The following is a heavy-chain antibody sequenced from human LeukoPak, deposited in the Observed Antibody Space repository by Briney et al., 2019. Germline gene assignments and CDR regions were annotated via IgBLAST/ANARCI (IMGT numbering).Heavy chain of an antibody. V-gene: IGHV4-39*01. J-gene: IGHJ4*02. D-gene: IGHD3-22*01. CDR2: VYYGGST. CDR3: ARHDRYFYDGSGHITLSFFDY. CDR1: GGSISTSNYL. Sequence: KTSETLSLTCSVSGGSISTSNYLWAWIRQPPGKGLEWIGSVYYGGSTQYNPALQSRVTISIDTSKNQFPLNLNSVTAADTAVYYCARHDRYFYDGSGHITLSFFDYWGQGTLVTVSS.